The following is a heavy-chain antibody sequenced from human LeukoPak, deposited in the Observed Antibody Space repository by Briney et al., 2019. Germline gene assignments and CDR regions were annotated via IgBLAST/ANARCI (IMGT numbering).Heavy chain of an antibody. D-gene: IGHD6-13*01. J-gene: IGHJ5*02. V-gene: IGHV1-8*01. CDR1: GYTFTSYD. CDR3: ARSYSRNNWFDP. Sequence: ASVKVSCKASGYTFTSYDINWVRQATGQGLEWMGWMNPNSGNTGYAQKFQGRVTMTRNTSISTAYMELSSLRSEDTAVYYCARSYSRNNWFDPWGQGTLVTVSS. CDR2: MNPNSGNT.